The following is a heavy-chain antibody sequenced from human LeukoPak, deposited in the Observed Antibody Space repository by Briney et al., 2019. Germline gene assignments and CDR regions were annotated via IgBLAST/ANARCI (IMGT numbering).Heavy chain of an antibody. J-gene: IGHJ3*02. Sequence: GGSLRLSCAASGFTFDDYAMHWVRQAPGKGLEWVSLISWDGGSTYYADSVKGRFTISRDNAKNTLYLQMNSLRAEDTAVYYCARRGAASDAFDIWGQGTMVTVSS. CDR1: GFTFDDYA. CDR2: ISWDGGST. V-gene: IGHV3-43D*03. D-gene: IGHD3-16*01. CDR3: ARRGAASDAFDI.